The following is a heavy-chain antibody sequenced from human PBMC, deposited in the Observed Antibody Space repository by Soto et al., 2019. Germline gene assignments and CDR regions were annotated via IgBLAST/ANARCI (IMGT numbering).Heavy chain of an antibody. D-gene: IGHD3-22*01. V-gene: IGHV4-30-4*01. CDR1: GGSISSGAYY. CDR3: ARAKYCYDSRGYSHYYGRDV. CDR2: IYYSGST. J-gene: IGHJ6*02. Sequence: PSETLSLTCTVSGGSISSGAYYWSWIRQPPGKGLEWIGYIYYSGSTYYNPSLKSRVTISVDTSKNQFSLKLSSVTAAATAEYYCARAKYCYDSRGYSHYYGRDVWGQGTTVTVSS.